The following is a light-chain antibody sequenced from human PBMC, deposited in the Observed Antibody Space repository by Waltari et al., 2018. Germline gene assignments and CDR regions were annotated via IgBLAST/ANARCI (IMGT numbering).Light chain of an antibody. V-gene: IGKV2D-29*01. J-gene: IGKJ4*01. CDR3: MQSLLDQLT. CDR1: QSLVHSDGKTY. CDR2: EGS. Sequence: DIVMTQTPLSLSVTPGQPASISCKSSQSLVHSDGKTYLYWYFQKAGQPPQLLIYEGSNRLVGLPDRFSVRRSAPDFTLKITRVEAEHVGIFYRMQSLLDQLTFGAGTQVEFK.